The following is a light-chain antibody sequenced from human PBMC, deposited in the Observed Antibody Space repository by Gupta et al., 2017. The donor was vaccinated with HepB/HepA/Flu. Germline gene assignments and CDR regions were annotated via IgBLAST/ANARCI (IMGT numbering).Light chain of an antibody. CDR2: GST. CDR3: QSYDASLSGSAV. V-gene: IGLV1-40*01. J-gene: IGLJ2*01. CDR1: YSNIGAAYG. Sequence: QSVLTQPPSVSGAPGQRVPVSCTGSYSNIGAAYGVHWYQQLPGTAPKLLIYGSTNRPSGVPDRFSGSKSGTSASLAITGLQAEDEADYYCQSYDASLSGSAVFGGGTKLTVL.